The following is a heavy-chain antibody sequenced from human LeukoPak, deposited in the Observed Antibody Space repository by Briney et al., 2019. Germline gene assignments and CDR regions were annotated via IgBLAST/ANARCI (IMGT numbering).Heavy chain of an antibody. D-gene: IGHD4-11*01. J-gene: IGHJ6*02. CDR2: IYYSGST. CDR1: GGSISSYY. CDR3: ARQTGSNYGYYYYGMDV. V-gene: IGHV4-59*08. Sequence: SETLSLTCTVSGGSISSYYWSWIRQPPGKGLEWIGYIYYSGSTNYNPSLKSRVTISVDTSKSQFSLKLSSVTAADTAVYYCARQTGSNYGYYYYGMDVWGQGTTVTVSS.